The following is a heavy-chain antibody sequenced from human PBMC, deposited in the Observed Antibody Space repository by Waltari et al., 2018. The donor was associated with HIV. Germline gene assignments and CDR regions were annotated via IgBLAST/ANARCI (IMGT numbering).Heavy chain of an antibody. V-gene: IGHV1-8*01. CDR2: MNPNSGNT. D-gene: IGHD6-13*01. CDR1: GYTFTSYD. Sequence: QVQLVQSGAEVKKPGASVKVSCKASGYTFTSYDINWLRQATGQGLEWMGWMNPNSGNTGYAQKFQGRVTMTRNTSISTAYMELSSLRFEDTAVYYCARVYIAAAAVDYWGQGTLVTVSS. CDR3: ARVYIAAAAVDY. J-gene: IGHJ4*02.